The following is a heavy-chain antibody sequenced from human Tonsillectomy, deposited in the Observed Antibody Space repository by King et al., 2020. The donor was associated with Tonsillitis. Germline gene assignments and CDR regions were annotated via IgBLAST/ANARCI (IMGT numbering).Heavy chain of an antibody. CDR2: IKSKTDGGTT. J-gene: IGHJ3*02. Sequence: VQLVESGGGLVKPGGSLRLSCAASGFTFSNAWMNWVRQAPGKGLEWFGRIKSKTDGGTTDYAAPVKGRFTISRDDSKNRLYLQMNSLKTEDTAVYYCTTGQPRAIWSGYYLLAFDIWGQGTLVTVSS. D-gene: IGHD3-3*01. CDR3: TTGQPRAIWSGYYLLAFDI. V-gene: IGHV3-15*07. CDR1: GFTFSNAW.